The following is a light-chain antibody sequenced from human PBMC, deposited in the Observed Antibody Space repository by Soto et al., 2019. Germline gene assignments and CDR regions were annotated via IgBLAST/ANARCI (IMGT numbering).Light chain of an antibody. CDR3: QQYNSYS. Sequence: DIQMTQSPSTLSGSVGDRVTITFRASQTISSWLAWYQQKPGKAPKLLIYDASSLESGVPSRFSGSGSGTEFTLTISSLQPDDFATYYCQQYNSYSFGQGTKVDIK. CDR2: DAS. CDR1: QTISSW. J-gene: IGKJ1*01. V-gene: IGKV1-5*01.